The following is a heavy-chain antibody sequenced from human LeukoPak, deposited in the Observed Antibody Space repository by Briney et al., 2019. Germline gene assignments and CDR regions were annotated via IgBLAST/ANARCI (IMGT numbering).Heavy chain of an antibody. Sequence: ASVKVSCKASGYTFTSYGISWVRQAPGQGLEWMGWISAYNGNTNYAQKLQGRVTMTTDTSTSTAYMELRSLRSEDTAVYYCARAKSFSSSVDIVATSLPDYWGQGTLVTVSS. CDR2: ISAYNGNT. CDR1: GYTFTSYG. D-gene: IGHD5-12*01. CDR3: ARAKSFSSSVDIVATSLPDY. J-gene: IGHJ4*02. V-gene: IGHV1-18*01.